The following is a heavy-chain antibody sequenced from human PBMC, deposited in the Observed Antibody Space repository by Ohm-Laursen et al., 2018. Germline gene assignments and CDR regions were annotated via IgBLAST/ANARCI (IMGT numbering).Heavy chain of an antibody. CDR1: GFTFSSYW. J-gene: IGHJ3*02. CDR3: AAVLIRAFDI. D-gene: IGHD3-22*01. V-gene: IGHV3-23*01. CDR2: ISGNGGSS. Sequence: SLRLSCTASGFTFSSYWMSWVRQTPGKGLEWVSGISGNGGSSYHADSVKGRFTISRDNSKNTLYLQMSSLRAEDTAVYYCAAVLIRAFDIWGQGTLVTVSS.